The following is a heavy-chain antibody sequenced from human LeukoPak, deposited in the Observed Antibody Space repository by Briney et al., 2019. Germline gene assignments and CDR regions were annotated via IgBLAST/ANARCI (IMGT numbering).Heavy chain of an antibody. J-gene: IGHJ4*02. CDR1: GFTFSSYA. Sequence: PGGSLRLSCAASGFTFSSYAMSWVRQAPGKGLEWISYISSSGTTIYYADSVKGRFTISRDNAKNSLYLQMNSLRAEDTAVYYCARVRGSYSVDYWGQGTLVTVSS. CDR3: ARVRGSYSVDY. V-gene: IGHV3-48*04. D-gene: IGHD1-26*01. CDR2: ISSSGTTI.